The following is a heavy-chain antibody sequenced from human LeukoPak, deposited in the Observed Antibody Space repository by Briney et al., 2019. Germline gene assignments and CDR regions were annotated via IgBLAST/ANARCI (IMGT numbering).Heavy chain of an antibody. J-gene: IGHJ3*02. V-gene: IGHV1-69*05. D-gene: IGHD2-2*01. CDR2: IIPILGTA. CDR1: GFTFRSYA. Sequence: PGGSLRLSCAASGFTFRSYAISWVRQAPGQGLEWMGGIIPILGTANYAQKFQGRVTITTDESTSTAYMELSSLRSEDTAVYYCARDRGGQGVVVPAVNDAFDIWGQGTMVTVSS. CDR3: ARDRGGQGVVVPAVNDAFDI.